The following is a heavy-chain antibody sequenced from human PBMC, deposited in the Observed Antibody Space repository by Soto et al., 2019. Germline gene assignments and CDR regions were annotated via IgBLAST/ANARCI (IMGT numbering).Heavy chain of an antibody. D-gene: IGHD1-26*01. Sequence: SVKVSCKASGGTFSSYAISWVRQAPGQGLEWMGGIIPIFGTANYAQKFQGRVTITADESTSTAYMELSSLRSEDTAVYYCAGDPPTTTYYYYGMDVWGQGTTVTVSS. CDR1: GGTFSSYA. J-gene: IGHJ6*02. CDR3: AGDPPTTTYYYYGMDV. CDR2: IIPIFGTA. V-gene: IGHV1-69*13.